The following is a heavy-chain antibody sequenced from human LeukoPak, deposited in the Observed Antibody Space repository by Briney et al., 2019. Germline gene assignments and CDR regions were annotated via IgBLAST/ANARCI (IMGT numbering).Heavy chain of an antibody. CDR3: ARTARWPDV. J-gene: IGHJ4*02. D-gene: IGHD2-21*02. CDR1: GFKFSDHY. V-gene: IGHV3-11*03. CDR2: IGPTGSDT. Sequence: GGSLRLSCAASGFKFSDHYMTWVRRAPGKGLEYISFIGPTGSDTKHADSVKGRFTISRDKAKRSLYLQMNSLQAEDTAVYYCARTARWPDVWGQGTLVTVSS.